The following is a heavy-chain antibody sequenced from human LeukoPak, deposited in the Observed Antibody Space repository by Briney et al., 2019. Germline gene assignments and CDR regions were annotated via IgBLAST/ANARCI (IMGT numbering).Heavy chain of an antibody. CDR3: ARLVGSSWYHEVLFGRDY. J-gene: IGHJ4*02. CDR2: IFYSGST. CDR1: SGSISTSNYY. V-gene: IGHV4-39*01. D-gene: IGHD6-13*01. Sequence: SETLSLTCTVSSGSISTSNYYWGWVRQPPGKALEWIGNIFYSGSTYYSPSLKSRVTISLDTSRNQFSLKLTSVTAADTAMYYCARLVGSSWYHEVLFGRDYWGQGTLVTVSS.